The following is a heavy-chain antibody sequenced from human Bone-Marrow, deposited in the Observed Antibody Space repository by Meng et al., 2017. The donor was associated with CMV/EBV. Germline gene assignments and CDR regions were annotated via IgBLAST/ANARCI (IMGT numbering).Heavy chain of an antibody. J-gene: IGHJ6*02. V-gene: IGHV1-18*01. D-gene: IGHD3-3*02. Sequence: ASVKVSCKASGYTFTSYGISWVRQAPGQGLEWMGWISAYNGNTNYAQKLQGRVTMTTDTSTSTAYMELRSLRSDDTAVYYCARDRANVYSSFFRPYYYYGMDVWGQGPTVTVSS. CDR1: GYTFTSYG. CDR2: ISAYNGNT. CDR3: ARDRANVYSSFFRPYYYYGMDV.